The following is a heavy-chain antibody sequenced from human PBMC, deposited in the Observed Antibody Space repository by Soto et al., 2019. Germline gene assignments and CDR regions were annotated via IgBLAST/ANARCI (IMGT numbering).Heavy chain of an antibody. CDR2: IYYSGTT. Sequence: SETLSLTCAVSGYSISSTNWWGWIRRPPGRGLEWIGYIYYSGTTYYTPSLKSRVTMSVDSSKNQFSLKLSSVTAVDTAVYYCARTRGSKNYGMDVWGQGTSVTVSS. J-gene: IGHJ6*02. V-gene: IGHV4-28*01. CDR1: GYSISSTNW. D-gene: IGHD1-26*01. CDR3: ARTRGSKNYGMDV.